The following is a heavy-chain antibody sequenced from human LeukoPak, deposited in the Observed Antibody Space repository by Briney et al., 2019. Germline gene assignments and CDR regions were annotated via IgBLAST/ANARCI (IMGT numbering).Heavy chain of an antibody. J-gene: IGHJ4*02. Sequence: ASVKVSCKASGNTFTGSYMHWVRQAPGQGLEWMGWINPYSGGTNYAQKFQGRVTMTRDTSITTVYMELSRLRSDDTAVYYCARSCNSASCPLGYWGQGTLVTVSS. V-gene: IGHV1-2*02. CDR2: INPYSGGT. D-gene: IGHD2-2*01. CDR1: GNTFTGSY. CDR3: ARSCNSASCPLGY.